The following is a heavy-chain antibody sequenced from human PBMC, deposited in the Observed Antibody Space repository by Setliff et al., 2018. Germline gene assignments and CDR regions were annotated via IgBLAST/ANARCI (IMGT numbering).Heavy chain of an antibody. CDR3: ARQAGLRGYYGSNSLYYFDF. CDR1: GGTFSRSA. J-gene: IGHJ4*01. CDR2: IIPIFGTP. D-gene: IGHD3-10*01. Sequence: SVKVSCKASGGTFSRSAISWVRQAPGQGLEWMGGIIPIFGTPTYAQKFQGRVTIIADESTSTTYMELSSLRSEDTAVYYCARQAGLRGYYGSNSLYYFDFWGRGTLVTVSS. V-gene: IGHV1-69*13.